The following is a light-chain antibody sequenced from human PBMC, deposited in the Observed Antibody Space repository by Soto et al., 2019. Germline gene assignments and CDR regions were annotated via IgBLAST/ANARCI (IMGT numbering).Light chain of an antibody. V-gene: IGLV9-49*01. CDR1: SGYSYYK. Sequence: QPVLTQPPSASASLGASVTLTCTLSSGYSYYKVDWYQQRPGKGPRFVMRVGTGGIVGSKGDGIPDRFSVLGSGLNRYLTIKNVQEEDESDYHCGADHGSGSYFVGVFGGGTKVTVL. CDR2: VGTGGIVG. J-gene: IGLJ2*01. CDR3: GADHGSGSYFVGV.